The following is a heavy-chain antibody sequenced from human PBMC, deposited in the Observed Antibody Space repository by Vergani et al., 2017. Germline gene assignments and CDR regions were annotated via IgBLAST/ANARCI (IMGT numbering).Heavy chain of an antibody. V-gene: IGHV3-74*01. CDR2: INSDGSST. J-gene: IGHJ2*01. CDR1: GFTLSSYW. Sequence: EVQLVESGGGLVQPGGSLRLSCAASGFTLSSYWMHWVRQAPGKGLVWVSRINSDGSSTSYADSVKGRFTISRDNAKNTLYLQMNSLRAEDTAVYYCARADSSSWYWYFDLWGRGTLVTVSS. CDR3: ARADSSSWYWYFDL. D-gene: IGHD6-13*01.